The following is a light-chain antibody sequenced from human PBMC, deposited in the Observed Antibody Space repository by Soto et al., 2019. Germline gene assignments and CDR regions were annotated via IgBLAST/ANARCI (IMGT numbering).Light chain of an antibody. CDR1: QPVSSNF. J-gene: IGKJ5*01. CDR2: GVS. CDR3: QQYANSPIT. V-gene: IGKV3-20*01. Sequence: EVVLTQSPGTLSLSPGEIATLSCRASQPVSSNFLAWYQQKPGQAPRLLIYGVSSRASGIPDRFFGSGSGTDFTLTINRLEPEDFAVYCCQQYANSPITFGQGTRLEIK.